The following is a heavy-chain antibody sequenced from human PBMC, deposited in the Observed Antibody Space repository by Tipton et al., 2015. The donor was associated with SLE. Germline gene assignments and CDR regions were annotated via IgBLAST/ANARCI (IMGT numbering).Heavy chain of an antibody. D-gene: IGHD3-10*01. CDR3: ARLSPLWFGEYTEY. V-gene: IGHV4-39*01. CDR2: THYSGTT. J-gene: IGHJ4*02. CDR1: GGSITTTPYY. Sequence: TLSLTCIVSGGSITTTPYYWGWIRPSPEKGLEWIGSTHYSGTTYYNPSLESRVTMSMDTSKNEFSRNLRSVTATDTAVYYCARLSPLWFGEYTEYWGQGTLVTVTS.